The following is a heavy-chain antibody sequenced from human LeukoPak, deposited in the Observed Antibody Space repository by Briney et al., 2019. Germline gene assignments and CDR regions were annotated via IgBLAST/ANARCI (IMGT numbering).Heavy chain of an antibody. CDR2: INAGNGNT. CDR3: ARSSGVYNWFDP. J-gene: IGHJ5*02. Sequence: GASVNVSCTASGYTFTSYAMHWVRQAPGQRLEWMGWINAGNGNTKYSQKFQGRVTTTRDTSASTAYMERSSLRSEDTAVYYCARSSGVYNWFDPWGQGTLVTVSS. D-gene: IGHD1-26*01. CDR1: GYTFTSYA. V-gene: IGHV1-3*01.